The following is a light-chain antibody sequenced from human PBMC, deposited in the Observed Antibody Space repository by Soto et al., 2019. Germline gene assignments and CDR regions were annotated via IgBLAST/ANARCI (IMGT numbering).Light chain of an antibody. J-gene: IGLJ2*01. Sequence: QAVLTQEPSLTVSPGWTVTLTCGSSTGAVTSGHYPYWFQQKPGQAPKTLIYDTTNKHSWSPARFSGSLLGGKAALTLSGAQPEDEADYYCLLVYSGIVVFGGGTKVTVL. CDR1: TGAVTSGHY. V-gene: IGLV7-46*01. CDR2: DTT. CDR3: LLVYSGIVV.